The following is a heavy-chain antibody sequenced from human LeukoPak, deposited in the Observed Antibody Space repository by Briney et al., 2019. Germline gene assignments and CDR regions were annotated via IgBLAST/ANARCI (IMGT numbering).Heavy chain of an antibody. Sequence: GGSLRLSCAASGFTFTSYGMSWVRQAPGKGLVWVSRINSDGSSTSYADSVKGRFTISRDNAKNTLHLQMNSLRAEDTAVYYCAVDYGDYGLFDYWGQGTLVTVSS. CDR3: AVDYGDYGLFDY. CDR1: GFTFTSYG. D-gene: IGHD4-17*01. CDR2: INSDGSST. J-gene: IGHJ4*02. V-gene: IGHV3-74*01.